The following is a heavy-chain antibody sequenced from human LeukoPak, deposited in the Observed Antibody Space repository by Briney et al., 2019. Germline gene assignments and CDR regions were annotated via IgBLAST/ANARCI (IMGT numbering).Heavy chain of an antibody. D-gene: IGHD3-22*01. V-gene: IGHV3-30*02. CDR3: AKPYDTSGYYSVYFDY. Sequence: GGSLRLSCAASGFTFSSYGMHWVRQTPGKGLEWVVFIRYDGNNEYYVNSVKGRFTISRDNSQNTLYLQMNSLRAEDTAVYYCAKPYDTSGYYSVYFDYWGQGTLVTVSS. CDR1: GFTFSSYG. CDR2: IRYDGNNE. J-gene: IGHJ4*02.